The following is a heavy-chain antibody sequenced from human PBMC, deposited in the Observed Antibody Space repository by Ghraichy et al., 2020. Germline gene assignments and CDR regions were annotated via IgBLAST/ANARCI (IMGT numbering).Heavy chain of an antibody. Sequence: SETLSLICAVSGDSISSNNWWIWVRQSPGKGLEWIGEIYQNGDTNYNPSLRSRVTISLDKSKNQFFLELTSVTAADTAVYYCASLPVGITKHYSEHWGQGILVTVSS. J-gene: IGHJ4*02. CDR1: GDSISSNNW. V-gene: IGHV4-4*02. CDR2: IYQNGDT. CDR3: ASLPVGITKHYSEH. D-gene: IGHD1-26*01.